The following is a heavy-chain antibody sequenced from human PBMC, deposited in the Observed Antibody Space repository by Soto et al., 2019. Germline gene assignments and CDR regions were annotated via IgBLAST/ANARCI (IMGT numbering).Heavy chain of an antibody. D-gene: IGHD4-17*01. J-gene: IGHJ6*02. CDR1: GFTFSTYA. CDR2: ILSSGGDT. Sequence: DVQVLESGGGLVQPGGSLRLSCAASGFTFSTYAMTWVRQAPGKGLEWVSTILSSGGDTYYADSVKGRFTISRDNSKNTLYLQMNSLRTEDTAAYYCAKNSYGDSWNFGLDVWGQGTTVTVSS. V-gene: IGHV3-23*01. CDR3: AKNSYGDSWNFGLDV.